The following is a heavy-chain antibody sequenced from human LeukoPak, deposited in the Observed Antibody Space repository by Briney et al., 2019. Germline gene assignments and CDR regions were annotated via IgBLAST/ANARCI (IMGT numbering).Heavy chain of an antibody. CDR3: ARVGGGWELENYFDY. CDR2: IYHSGST. J-gene: IGHJ4*02. D-gene: IGHD1-26*01. Sequence: PSETLSLTCTVSGYSMSSGYYWGWIRQPPGKGLEWIGSIYHSGSTYYNPSLKSRVTISVDTSKNQFSLKLSSVTAADTAVYYCARVGGGWELENYFDYWGQGTLVTVSS. V-gene: IGHV4-38-2*02. CDR1: GYSMSSGYY.